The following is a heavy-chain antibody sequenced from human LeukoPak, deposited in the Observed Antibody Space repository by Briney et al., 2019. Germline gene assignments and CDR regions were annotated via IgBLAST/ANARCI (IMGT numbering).Heavy chain of an antibody. J-gene: IGHJ4*02. Sequence: GGSLRLSCAASGFVFSNYGMHWVRPAPGKGVEWVAFIHYDGSNKYYADSVKGRFTISRDNSKNTLYLQMNSLRIEDTGVYYCAKIASGWSLSDYWGQGTLVTVSS. D-gene: IGHD6-19*01. CDR1: GFVFSNYG. CDR2: IHYDGSNK. V-gene: IGHV3-30*02. CDR3: AKIASGWSLSDY.